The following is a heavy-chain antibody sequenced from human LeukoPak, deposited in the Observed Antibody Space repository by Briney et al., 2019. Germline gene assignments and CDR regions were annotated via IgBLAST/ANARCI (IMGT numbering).Heavy chain of an antibody. CDR2: IYPGDSDT. V-gene: IGHV5-51*01. Sequence: LGESLKISCKGSGYSFTSHWIGWVRQMPGKGLEWMGIIYPGDSDTRYSPSFQGQVTISADKSISTAYLQWSNLKASDTAMYYCARQNVEMATIDYWGQGTLVTVSS. D-gene: IGHD5-24*01. CDR3: ARQNVEMATIDY. CDR1: GYSFTSHW. J-gene: IGHJ4*02.